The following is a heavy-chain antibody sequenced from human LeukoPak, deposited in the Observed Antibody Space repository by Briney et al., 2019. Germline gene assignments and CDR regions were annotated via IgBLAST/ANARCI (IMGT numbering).Heavy chain of an antibody. CDR2: INQDGSEK. J-gene: IGHJ4*02. V-gene: IGHV3-7*03. CDR1: GLTFSRYW. CDR3: VSRGCTANACFVSSFNCFDH. Sequence: GGSLRLSCAASGLTFSRYWLTWVRQAPGKGLEWVANINQDGSEKNYVDSVKGRFTISRDNAKSSLYLQMNSLRDEDTAVYHRVSRGCTANACFVSSFNCFDHWGQGSLVTVSS. D-gene: IGHD2-8*02.